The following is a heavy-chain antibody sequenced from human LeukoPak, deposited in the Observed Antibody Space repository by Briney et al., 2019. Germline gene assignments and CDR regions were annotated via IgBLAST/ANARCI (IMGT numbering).Heavy chain of an antibody. D-gene: IGHD3-10*01. J-gene: IGHJ4*02. CDR3: AGATATGTGRAFHY. CDR1: GESITAYY. CDR2: VRHSGST. Sequence: PSETLSLTCAVYGESITAYYWTWIRQPPGKRLEWIGEVRHSGSTNYNPSLKSRVTMSVDMSKNQFSLKLNSVTAADTVVYYCAGATATGTGRAFHYWAQGNLVPVSS. V-gene: IGHV4-34*01.